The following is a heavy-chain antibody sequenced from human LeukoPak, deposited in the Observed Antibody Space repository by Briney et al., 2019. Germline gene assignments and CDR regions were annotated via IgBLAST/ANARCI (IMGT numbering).Heavy chain of an antibody. Sequence: GGSLRLSCAASGFTVSSNYMSWVRQAPGKGLEWVSVIYSGGSTYYADSVKGRFTISRDNSKNTLYLQMNSLRAEDTAVYYCARDHPLSCLDYWGQGTLVTVSS. V-gene: IGHV3-53*01. CDR1: GFTVSSNY. D-gene: IGHD3-16*01. CDR3: ARDHPLSCLDY. J-gene: IGHJ4*02. CDR2: IYSGGST.